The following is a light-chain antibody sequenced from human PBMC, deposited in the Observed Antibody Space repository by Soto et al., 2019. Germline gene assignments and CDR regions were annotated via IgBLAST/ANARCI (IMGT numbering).Light chain of an antibody. Sequence: QSVLTQPPSVSGAPGQRVTISCTGSSSNIGAAYDVNWYQQVPGTAPKLLIYGNANRPSGVPDRFSGSKSGPSASLAITGLQPEDEADYYCQSYDSSLSGLVFGGGTKVTVL. V-gene: IGLV1-40*01. J-gene: IGLJ3*02. CDR2: GNA. CDR3: QSYDSSLSGLV. CDR1: SSNIGAAYD.